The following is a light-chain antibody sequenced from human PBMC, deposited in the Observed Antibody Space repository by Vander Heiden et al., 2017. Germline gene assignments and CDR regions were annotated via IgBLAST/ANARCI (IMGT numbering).Light chain of an antibody. CDR2: EVN. J-gene: IGLJ1*01. CDR1: SSDVGGYNY. V-gene: IGLV2-8*01. CDR3: TSYAGSNNFV. Sequence: QSALTQPPSASGSPGQSVTISCTGTSSDVGGYNYVSWYQHHPGKAHKLMIYEVNKRPSGVPDRFSGSKSGNTASLTVSGLQAEDEADYYCTSYAGSNNFVFGTGTQVTV.